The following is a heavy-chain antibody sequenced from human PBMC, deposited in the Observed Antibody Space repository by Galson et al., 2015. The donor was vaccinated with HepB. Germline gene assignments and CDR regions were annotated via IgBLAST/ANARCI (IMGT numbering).Heavy chain of an antibody. CDR1: GFTFSNAW. J-gene: IGHJ3*02. CDR3: TTGGSYFDAFDI. Sequence: SLRLSCAASGFTFSNAWMSWVRQAPGKGLEWVGRIKSKTDGGTTDYAAPVKGRFTISRDDSKNTLHLQMNSLKTEDTVVYYCTTGGSYFDAFDIWGQGTMVTVSS. V-gene: IGHV3-15*01. CDR2: IKSKTDGGTT. D-gene: IGHD1-26*01.